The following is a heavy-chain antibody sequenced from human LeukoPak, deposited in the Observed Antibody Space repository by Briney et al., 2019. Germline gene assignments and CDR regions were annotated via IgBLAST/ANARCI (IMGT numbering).Heavy chain of an antibody. V-gene: IGHV1-24*01. D-gene: IGHD3-10*01. CDR3: ATDFDGSGTFAFDI. J-gene: IGHJ3*02. Sequence: GASVKVSCKVSGYTLTELSMHWVRQAPGKGLEWMGGFDPEDGETIYAQEFQGRVTMTEDTSTDTAYMELSSLRSEDTAVYYCATDFDGSGTFAFDIWGQGTMVTVSS. CDR2: FDPEDGET. CDR1: GYTLTELS.